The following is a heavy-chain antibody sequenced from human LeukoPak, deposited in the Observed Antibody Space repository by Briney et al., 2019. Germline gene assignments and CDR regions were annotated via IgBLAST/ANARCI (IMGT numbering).Heavy chain of an antibody. Sequence: GGSLRLSCAASGFIFSNYGFHWVRQAPGKGLEWVAVFWSDGRQKYYVDSVKGRFTVSRDTSKKTVYLQMNSLRAEDTAVYYCVRDDDGSGKYGQLYWGQGTLVTVSS. J-gene: IGHJ4*02. V-gene: IGHV3-33*01. D-gene: IGHD3-10*01. CDR3: VRDDDGSGKYGQLY. CDR2: FWSDGRQK. CDR1: GFIFSNYG.